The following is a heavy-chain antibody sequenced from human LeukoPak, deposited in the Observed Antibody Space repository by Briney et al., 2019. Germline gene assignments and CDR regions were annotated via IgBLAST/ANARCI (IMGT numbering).Heavy chain of an antibody. Sequence: ASVKVSCKASGYTFTSYGISWVRRAPGQGLEWMGWISAYNGNTNYAQKLQGRVTMTTDTSTSTAYMELRSLRSDDTAVYYCASHVDRYQPLPLYAFDIWGQGTMVTVSS. CDR3: ASHVDRYQPLPLYAFDI. J-gene: IGHJ3*02. CDR2: ISAYNGNT. V-gene: IGHV1-18*01. CDR1: GYTFTSYG. D-gene: IGHD2-2*01.